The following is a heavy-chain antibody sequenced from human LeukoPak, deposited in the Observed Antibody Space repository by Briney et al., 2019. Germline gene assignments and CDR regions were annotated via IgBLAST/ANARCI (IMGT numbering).Heavy chain of an antibody. J-gene: IGHJ4*02. Sequence: ETLSLTCGVSGGSISSSNWWSWVRQPPGKGLEWVSVISGSGGSTYYADSVKGRFTISRDNSKDTLYLQMNGLRAEDTAVYYCAKDRDYGGDCEDFWGQGTLVTVSS. CDR3: AKDRDYGGDCEDF. CDR1: GGSISSSN. D-gene: IGHD4-23*01. V-gene: IGHV3-23*01. CDR2: ISGSGGST.